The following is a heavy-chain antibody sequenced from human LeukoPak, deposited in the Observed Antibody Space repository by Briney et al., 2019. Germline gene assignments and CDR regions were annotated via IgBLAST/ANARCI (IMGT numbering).Heavy chain of an antibody. CDR3: AKGARGDTVTSIVGLNWFDP. CDR1: GFSFSDYY. J-gene: IGHJ5*02. CDR2: ISSTSSHT. Sequence: PGGSLRLSCAASGFSFSDYYMSWIRQAPGKGLEWVSYISSTSSHTNCADSVKGRFTISRDNAKNSLYLQMNSLRADDTAVYYCAKGARGDTVTSIVGLNWFDPWGEGTLVTVSS. V-gene: IGHV3-11*06. D-gene: IGHD4-17*01.